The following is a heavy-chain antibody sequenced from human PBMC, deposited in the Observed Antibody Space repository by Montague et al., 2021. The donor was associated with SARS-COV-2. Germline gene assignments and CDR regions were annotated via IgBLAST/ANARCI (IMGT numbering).Heavy chain of an antibody. V-gene: IGHV4-39*01. CDR1: GGSISSSSYY. J-gene: IGHJ5*02. D-gene: IGHD3-22*01. CDR2: IYYSGST. CDR3: ARQQGITVMVVVTRNWFDP. Sequence: SETLSLTCTVSGGSISSSSYYWGWIRQPPGKGLEWIGSIYYSGSTYYNPSLKSRVTISVDTSKNQFSLKLSSVTAADTAVYYCARQQGITVMVVVTRNWFDPWGQGTLVTVSS.